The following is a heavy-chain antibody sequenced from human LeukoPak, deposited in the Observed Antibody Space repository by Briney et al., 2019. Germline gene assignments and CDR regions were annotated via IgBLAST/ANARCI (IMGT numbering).Heavy chain of an antibody. CDR3: AREQWLVPDGFDY. CDR1: GDSVSSNSAA. CDR2: TYYRSKWCN. V-gene: IGHV6-1*01. D-gene: IGHD6-19*01. J-gene: IGHJ4*02. Sequence: SQTLSLTSAISGDSVSSNSAAWNWIRQSPSRGLEWLGRTYYRSKWCNDYAVSVKSRININPDTSKNKFSLQLNSVTPEDTAVYYCAREQWLVPDGFDYWGQGTLVTVSS.